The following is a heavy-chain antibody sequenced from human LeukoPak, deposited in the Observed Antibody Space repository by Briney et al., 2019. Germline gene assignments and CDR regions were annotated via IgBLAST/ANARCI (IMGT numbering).Heavy chain of an antibody. D-gene: IGHD3-9*01. J-gene: IGHJ4*02. CDR1: GFSLTTSGVG. CDR3: AHSPSHYDILTGYYLFDY. Sequence: SGPTLAKPTQTLTLTCTFSGFSLTTSGVGVGWIRQPPGKALEWLALIYWDDDKRYSPSLKSRLTITKDTSKNQVVLTMTKMDPVDTATYYCAHSPSHYDILTGYYLFDYWGQGTLVTVSS. CDR2: IYWDDDK. V-gene: IGHV2-5*02.